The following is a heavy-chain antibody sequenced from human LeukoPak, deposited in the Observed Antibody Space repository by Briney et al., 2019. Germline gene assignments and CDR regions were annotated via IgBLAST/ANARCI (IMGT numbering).Heavy chain of an antibody. CDR3: ARASYGGGYDSPPFDY. CDR2: IYYSGST. J-gene: IGHJ4*02. CDR1: GGSISSYY. V-gene: IGHV4-59*08. Sequence: KPSETLSLTCTVSGGSISSYYWSWIRQPPGKGLEWIGYIYYSGSTNYNPSLKSRVTISVDTSKNQFSLKLSSVTAADTAVYYCARASYGGGYDSPPFDYWGQGTLVTVSS. D-gene: IGHD5-12*01.